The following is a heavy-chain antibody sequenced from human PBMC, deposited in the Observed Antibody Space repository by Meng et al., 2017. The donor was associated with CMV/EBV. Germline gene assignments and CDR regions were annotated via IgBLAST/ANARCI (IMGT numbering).Heavy chain of an antibody. CDR3: ARETVSASGGIDP. V-gene: IGHV4-61*01. J-gene: IGHJ5*02. CDR1: GASVATDSYY. CDR2: IYNTGST. Sequence: SETLSLTCTVSGASVATDSYYWGWIRQPPGKGLEWIGYIYNTGSTKYNPSLQTLVTVSVDTPKNQFSLKLSSVTAADTATYYCARETVSASGGIDPWGQGTLVTVSS. D-gene: IGHD2/OR15-2a*01.